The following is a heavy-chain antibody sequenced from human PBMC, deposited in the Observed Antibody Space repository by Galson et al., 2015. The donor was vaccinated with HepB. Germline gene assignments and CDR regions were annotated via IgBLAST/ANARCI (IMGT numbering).Heavy chain of an antibody. V-gene: IGHV1-8*01. CDR2: MNPYSGST. CDR1: GYIFIDYD. J-gene: IGHJ6*02. CDR3: ARGWGDYGDYISYGMDV. D-gene: IGHD4-17*01. Sequence: SVKVSCKASGYIFIDYDINWVRQATGQGLEWMGWMNPYSGSTGYAQNFQGRVTMTRDTAIGTAYMELSSLRSEDTAVYYCARGWGDYGDYISYGMDVWGQGTTVTVFS.